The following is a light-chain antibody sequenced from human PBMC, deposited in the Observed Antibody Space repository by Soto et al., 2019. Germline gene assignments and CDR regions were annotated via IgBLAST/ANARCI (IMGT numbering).Light chain of an antibody. CDR1: QSVTNF. V-gene: IGKV3-20*01. CDR2: GAF. CDR3: QQYGSSPMIT. J-gene: IGKJ5*01. Sequence: EIVITQSPATLSVSPGERATLSCRASQSVTNFLAWYQQKPGQAPRLLIYGAFNRATGIPARFSGSGSGTDLTLTISRLEPEDFAVYYGQQYGSSPMITFGQGTRLEIK.